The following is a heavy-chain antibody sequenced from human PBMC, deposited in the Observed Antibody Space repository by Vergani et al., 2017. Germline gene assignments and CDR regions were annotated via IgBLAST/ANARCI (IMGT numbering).Heavy chain of an antibody. V-gene: IGHV4-59*05. D-gene: IGHD5-12*01. CDR3: ARGGSRDIRWFNP. J-gene: IGHJ5*02. Sequence: VQLVESGGGLVKPGGSLRLSCAASGFTFSNAWMSWVRQAPGKGLEWIGSIYYSGSTYYNPSLKSRVTISVDTSKNQFSLKLSSVTAADTAVYYCARGGSRDIRWFNPGSQGSLVTVSS. CDR1: GFTFSNAW. CDR2: IYYSGST.